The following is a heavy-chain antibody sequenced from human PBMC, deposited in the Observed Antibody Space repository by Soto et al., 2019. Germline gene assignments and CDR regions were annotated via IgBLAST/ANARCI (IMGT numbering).Heavy chain of an antibody. Sequence: QVQLVQSGAEVKKPGSSVKVSCKASGGTFSSYTISWVRQAPGQGLEWMGRIIPILGIANYAQKFQGRVTITADKXTXTXXMELSSLRSEDTAVYYCASLGYCSGGSCFNDAFDIWGQGTMVTVSS. CDR3: ASLGYCSGGSCFNDAFDI. V-gene: IGHV1-69*02. CDR1: GGTFSSYT. D-gene: IGHD2-15*01. CDR2: IIPILGIA. J-gene: IGHJ3*02.